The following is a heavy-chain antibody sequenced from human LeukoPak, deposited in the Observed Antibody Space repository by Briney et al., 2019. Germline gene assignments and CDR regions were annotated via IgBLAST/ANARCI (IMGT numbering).Heavy chain of an antibody. D-gene: IGHD3-10*01. J-gene: IGHJ4*02. CDR3: TTYYYGSGSRGVDY. CDR2: IRSKANSYAT. V-gene: IGHV3-73*01. CDR1: GFTFSGSA. Sequence: GGSLRLSCAASGFTFSGSAMHWVRQASGKGLEWVGRIRSKANSYATAYAASVKGRFTISRDDSKNTAYLQMNSLKTEDTAVYYCTTYYYGSGSRGVDYWGQGTLVTVSS.